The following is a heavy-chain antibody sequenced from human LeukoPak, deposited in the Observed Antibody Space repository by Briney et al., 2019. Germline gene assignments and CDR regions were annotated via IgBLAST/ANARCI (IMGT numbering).Heavy chain of an antibody. D-gene: IGHD3-3*01. CDR2: ISAYNGNT. V-gene: IGHV1-18*01. CDR1: GHTFTSYG. CDR3: ARDLRIISGVSKVLWSGRRYYFDY. J-gene: IGHJ4*02. Sequence: GASVKVSCKASGHTFTSYGISWVRQAPGQGLEWMGWISAYNGNTNYAQKLQGRVTMTTDTSTSTAYMELRSLRSDDTAVYYCARDLRIISGVSKVLWSGRRYYFDYWGQGTLVTVSS.